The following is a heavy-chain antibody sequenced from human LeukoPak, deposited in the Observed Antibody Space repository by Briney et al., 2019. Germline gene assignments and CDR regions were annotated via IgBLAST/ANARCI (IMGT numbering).Heavy chain of an antibody. D-gene: IGHD3-22*01. CDR2: ISWSSGSI. CDR3: AKESYYDSSGADY. Sequence: GRSLRLSCAASGFTFDDYAMHWVRQAPGKGLEWVSGISWSSGSIGYADSVKGRFTISRDNAKNSLYLQMNSLRAEDTALYYCAKESYYDSSGADYWGQGTLVTVSS. CDR1: GFTFDDYA. V-gene: IGHV3-9*01. J-gene: IGHJ4*02.